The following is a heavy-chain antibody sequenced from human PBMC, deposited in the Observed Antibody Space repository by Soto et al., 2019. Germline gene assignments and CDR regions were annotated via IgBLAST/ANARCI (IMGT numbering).Heavy chain of an antibody. Sequence: GGSLRLSCAASGFTFSNAWMNWVRQAPGKGLEWVGRIKSKTDGGTTDYAAPVKGRFTISRDDSKNTLYLQMNSLKTEDTAVYYCTTDPLWLHKRAYYYYGMDVWGQGTTVTVSS. V-gene: IGHV3-15*07. CDR2: IKSKTDGGTT. CDR3: TTDPLWLHKRAYYYYGMDV. CDR1: GFTFSNAW. D-gene: IGHD3-10*01. J-gene: IGHJ6*02.